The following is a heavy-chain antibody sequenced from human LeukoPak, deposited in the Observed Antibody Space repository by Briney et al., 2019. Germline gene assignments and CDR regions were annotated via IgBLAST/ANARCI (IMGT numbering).Heavy chain of an antibody. D-gene: IGHD6-13*01. CDR1: GFTFSNYA. CDR2: ISGNGVYT. J-gene: IGHJ4*02. Sequence: GGSLRPSCAASGFTFSNYAMSWVRQAPGKGLEWVSSISGNGVYTYYADSVKGRFTISRDNSKNTLYLQMNSLGAEDTAVYHCAKGAGSKPFDYWSQGTLVTVSS. V-gene: IGHV3-23*01. CDR3: AKGAGSKPFDY.